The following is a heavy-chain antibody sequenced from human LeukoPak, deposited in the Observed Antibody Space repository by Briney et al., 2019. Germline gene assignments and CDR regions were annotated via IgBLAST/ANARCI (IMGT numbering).Heavy chain of an antibody. CDR1: GFTFSNYW. Sequence: PGGSLRLSCAASGFTFSNYWMSWVRQAPGKGLEWVANIKQDGSEKYYVDSVKGRFTISRDNAKNSLYLQMNSLRAEDTAVYYCAELGITVIGGVWGKGTTVTISS. CDR3: AELGITVIGGV. D-gene: IGHD3-10*02. V-gene: IGHV3-7*01. CDR2: IKQDGSEK. J-gene: IGHJ6*04.